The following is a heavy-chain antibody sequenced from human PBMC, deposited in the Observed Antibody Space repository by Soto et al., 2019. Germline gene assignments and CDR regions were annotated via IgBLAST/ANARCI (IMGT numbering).Heavy chain of an antibody. CDR3: ARIRLSYYYDSSGYQYYYYYGMDV. D-gene: IGHD3-22*01. CDR1: GFSLSNARMG. CDR2: IFSNDEK. J-gene: IGHJ6*02. Sequence: QVTLKESGPVLVKPTETLTLTCTVSGFSLSNARMGVSWIRQPPGKALEWLAHIFSNDEKSYSTSLKSRLTISKDTSKSQVVLTMTNMDPVDTATYYCARIRLSYYYDSSGYQYYYYYGMDVWGQGTTVTVSS. V-gene: IGHV2-26*01.